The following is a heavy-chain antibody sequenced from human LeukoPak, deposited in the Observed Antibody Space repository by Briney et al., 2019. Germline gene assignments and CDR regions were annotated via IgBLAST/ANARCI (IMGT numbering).Heavy chain of an antibody. D-gene: IGHD2-15*01. J-gene: IGHJ6*02. CDR2: INPSGGST. Sequence: ASVKVSCKASGYTFTSYYMHWVRQAPGQGLEWMGIINPSGGSTSYAQKFQGRVTMTRDTSTSTVYMELSSLRSEDTAVYYCAKGGYCSGGSCSSYYYYGMDVWGQGTTVTVSS. V-gene: IGHV1-46*01. CDR1: GYTFTSYY. CDR3: AKGGYCSGGSCSSYYYYGMDV.